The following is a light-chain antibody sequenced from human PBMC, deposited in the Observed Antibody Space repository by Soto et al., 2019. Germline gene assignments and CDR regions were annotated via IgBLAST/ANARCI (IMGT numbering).Light chain of an antibody. CDR1: QSVSSN. Sequence: EIVMTQSPATLSVSPGERATLSCRARQSVSSNLAWYQQKPGQAPRLLIYGASTRATGIPARFSGSGSGTEFTLTISSLQSEDCAVYYCQQYNNWPRTFGQGTKVEIK. CDR3: QQYNNWPRT. CDR2: GAS. J-gene: IGKJ1*01. V-gene: IGKV3-15*01.